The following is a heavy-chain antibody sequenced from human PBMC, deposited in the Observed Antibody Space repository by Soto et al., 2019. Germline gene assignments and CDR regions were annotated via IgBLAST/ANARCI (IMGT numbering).Heavy chain of an antibody. CDR3: ARAGSSWDYYYYGMDV. D-gene: IGHD6-13*01. J-gene: IGHJ6*02. Sequence: SETLSLTCAVSGGSISSSNWWSWVRQPPGKGLEWIGEIYHSGSTNYNPSLKSRVTISVDKSKNQFSLKLSSVTAADTAVYYCARAGSSWDYYYYGMDVWGQGTTVTVSS. CDR2: IYHSGST. V-gene: IGHV4-4*02. CDR1: GGSISSSNW.